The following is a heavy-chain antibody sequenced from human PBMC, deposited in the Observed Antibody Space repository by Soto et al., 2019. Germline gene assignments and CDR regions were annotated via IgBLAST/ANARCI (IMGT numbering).Heavy chain of an antibody. CDR3: ARDNGMAGSFDP. CDR2: ISIGASTI. Sequence: EVQLVESGGGLVQPGGSLRLSCAASGFTFSSYSMNWARQAPGKGLEWVSYISIGASTIYYADSVKGRFTISRDDAKNSRYLQMNSLRDEDTAVYYCARDNGMAGSFDPWGQGTLVTVSS. CDR1: GFTFSSYS. V-gene: IGHV3-48*02. D-gene: IGHD2-8*01. J-gene: IGHJ5*02.